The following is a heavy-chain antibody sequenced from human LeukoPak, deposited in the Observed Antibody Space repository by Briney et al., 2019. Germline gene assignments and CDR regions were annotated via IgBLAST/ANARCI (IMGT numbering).Heavy chain of an antibody. CDR3: ARRDTGLRFLEWLPLMDV. Sequence: ASVKVSCKASGYTFTSFDINWVRQAPGQGLEWMGWINPNSGGTNYAQKFQGRVTMTRDTSISTAYMELSRLRSDDTAVYYCARRDTGLRFLEWLPLMDVWGKGTTVTVSS. CDR2: INPNSGGT. CDR1: GYTFTSFD. D-gene: IGHD3-3*01. V-gene: IGHV1-2*02. J-gene: IGHJ6*03.